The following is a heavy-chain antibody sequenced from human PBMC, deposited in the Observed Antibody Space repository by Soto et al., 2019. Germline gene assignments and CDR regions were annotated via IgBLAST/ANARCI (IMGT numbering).Heavy chain of an antibody. D-gene: IGHD3-16*02. Sequence: EVQLVESGGGLVKPGGSLRLSCAASGFTFSNAWMSWVRQAPGKGLEWVARIKSKIDGGTMEHAAPLKGRFTISRDDSKNTQYLQMDSMETEDTAVYYCTTYDYIWGSDRYRWDYWGQGVLVTVSS. CDR3: TTYDYIWGSDRYRWDY. V-gene: IGHV3-15*01. CDR2: IKSKIDGGTM. J-gene: IGHJ4*02. CDR1: GFTFSNAW.